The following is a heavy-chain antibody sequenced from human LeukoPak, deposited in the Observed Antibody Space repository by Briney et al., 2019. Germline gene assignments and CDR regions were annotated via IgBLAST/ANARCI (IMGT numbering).Heavy chain of an antibody. CDR1: GGTFSSYA. CDR3: ARVKNTNYYDSSGYYY. Sequence: SVKVSCKASGGTFSSYAISWGRQAPGQGLEWMGGIIPIFGTANYAQKFQGRVTITADESTSTAYMELSSLRSEDTAVYYCARVKNTNYYDSSGYYYWGQGTLVTVSS. CDR2: IIPIFGTA. V-gene: IGHV1-69*13. J-gene: IGHJ4*02. D-gene: IGHD3-22*01.